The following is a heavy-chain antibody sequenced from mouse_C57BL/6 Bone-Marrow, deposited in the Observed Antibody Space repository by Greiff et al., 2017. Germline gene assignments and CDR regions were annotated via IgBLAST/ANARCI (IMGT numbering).Heavy chain of an antibody. V-gene: IGHV5-6*01. CDR1: GFTFSSYG. D-gene: IGHD2-4*01. CDR2: ISSGGSYT. CDR3: ASGDDYDECYTMDY. Sequence: EVLLVESGGDLVKPGGSLKLSCAASGFTFSSYGMSWVRQTPDKRLEWVATISSGGSYTYYPDSVKGRFTISRDNAKNTLYLQMSSLTSEDTAMYYCASGDDYDECYTMDYWGRGNSVTVTS. J-gene: IGHJ4*01.